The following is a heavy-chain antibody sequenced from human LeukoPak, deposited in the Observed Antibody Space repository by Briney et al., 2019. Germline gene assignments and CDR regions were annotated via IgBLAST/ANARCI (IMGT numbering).Heavy chain of an antibody. V-gene: IGHV1-18*01. CDR2: ISAYNGNT. D-gene: IGHD2-8*01. CDR1: GGTFSSYA. CDR3: ARGDAVFGMDV. Sequence: ASVKVSCKASGGTFSSYAISWVRQAPGQGLEWMGWISAYNGNTNYAQKLQGRVTMTTDTSTRTAYMELRSLRSDDTAVYYCARGDAVFGMDVWGKGTTVTISS. J-gene: IGHJ6*04.